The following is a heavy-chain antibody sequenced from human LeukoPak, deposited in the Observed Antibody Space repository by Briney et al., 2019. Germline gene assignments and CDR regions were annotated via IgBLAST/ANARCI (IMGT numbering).Heavy chain of an antibody. V-gene: IGHV4-59*08. CDR3: ARVKRYCSSTSCYVGFDY. J-gene: IGHJ4*02. CDR1: GGSISSYY. CDR2: IYYSGST. D-gene: IGHD2-2*01. Sequence: SETLSLTCTVSGGSISSYYWSWIRQPPGKGLEWIGYIYYSGSTNYNPSLKSRVTISVDTSKNQFSLKLSSVTAADTAVYYCARVKRYCSSTSCYVGFDYWGQGTLVTVSS.